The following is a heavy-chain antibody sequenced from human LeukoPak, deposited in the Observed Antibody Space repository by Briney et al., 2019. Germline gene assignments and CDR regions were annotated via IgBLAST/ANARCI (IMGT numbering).Heavy chain of an antibody. CDR2: INPNSGDT. J-gene: IGHJ3*02. Sequence: ASVKVSCKPSGYTSTGSFIHCVRQAPGQGLEWMGWINPNSGDTNYAQKFQGRVTMTRDASISTAYMELSSLRSDDTAVYYCACVSYDILTVYSLDAFDIWGQGTMVTVSS. V-gene: IGHV1-2*02. D-gene: IGHD3-9*01. CDR1: GYTSTGSF. CDR3: ACVSYDILTVYSLDAFDI.